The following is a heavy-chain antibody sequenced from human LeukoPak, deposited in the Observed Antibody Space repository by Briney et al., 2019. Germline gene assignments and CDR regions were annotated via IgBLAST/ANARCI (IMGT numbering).Heavy chain of an antibody. J-gene: IGHJ4*02. Sequence: GGSLRLSCAASGFTFSSYSMNWVRQAPGKGLEWVSHISSSSSTIYYADSVKGRFTISRDNAKNSLYLQMNSLRAEDTAVYYCARGPSWGYYDSSGYYQPIYYFDYWGQGTLVTVSS. CDR2: ISSSSSTI. CDR3: ARGPSWGYYDSSGYYQPIYYFDY. V-gene: IGHV3-48*01. CDR1: GFTFSSYS. D-gene: IGHD3-22*01.